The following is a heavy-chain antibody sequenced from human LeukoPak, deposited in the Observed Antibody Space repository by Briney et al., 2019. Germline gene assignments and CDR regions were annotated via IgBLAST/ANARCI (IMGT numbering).Heavy chain of an antibody. CDR2: ISWNSGSI. CDR3: AKDLYGSGSPH. CDR1: GSTFDDYA. V-gene: IGHV3-9*01. Sequence: GGSLRLSCAASGSTFDDYAMHWVRQAPGKGLEWVSGISWNSGSIGYADSVKGRFTISRDNAKNSLYLQMNSLRAEDTALYYCAKDLYGSGSPHWGQGTLVTVSS. J-gene: IGHJ4*02. D-gene: IGHD3-10*01.